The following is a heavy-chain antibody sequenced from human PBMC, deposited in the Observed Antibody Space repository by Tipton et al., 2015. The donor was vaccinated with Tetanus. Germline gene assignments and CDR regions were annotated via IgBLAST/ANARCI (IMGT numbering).Heavy chain of an antibody. CDR3: ARDRGLTTGGGIGMDV. D-gene: IGHD4-17*01. Sequence: TLSLTCAVSGGYISDKWWNWVRQPPGKGLEWIGEIHPSGITNYNPSLKSRVTISVDKSKNQFSLRLSSVTAADTAVYYCARDRGLTTGGGIGMDVWGQGTTVTVSS. V-gene: IGHV4-4*02. J-gene: IGHJ6*02. CDR1: GGYISDKW. CDR2: IHPSGIT.